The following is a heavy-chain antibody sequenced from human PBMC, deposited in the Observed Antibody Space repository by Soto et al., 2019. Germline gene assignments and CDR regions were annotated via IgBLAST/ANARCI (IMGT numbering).Heavy chain of an antibody. J-gene: IGHJ5*02. CDR1: GGSISSGGYS. CDR3: ARVPGP. V-gene: IGHV4-30-2*01. D-gene: IGHD7-27*01. CDR2: IYHSGNT. Sequence: SLSRTCAVSGGSISSGGYSWSWIRQPPGKGLEWIGYIYHSGNTYYNPSLKSRVTISVDRSKNQFSLKLSSVTAADTAVYYCARVPGPWGQGTLVTVSS.